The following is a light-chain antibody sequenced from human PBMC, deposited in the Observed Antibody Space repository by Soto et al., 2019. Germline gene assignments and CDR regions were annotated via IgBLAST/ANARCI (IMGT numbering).Light chain of an antibody. Sequence: QSALTQPASVSGSPGQSITISCTGTSSDVGGYNYVSWYQQHPVKAPKLMIYDVTNRPSGVSDRFSGSKSGNTASLTISGLKADDEADYYCSSYTSSSPPYVFGTGTKLTVL. J-gene: IGLJ1*01. CDR2: DVT. V-gene: IGLV2-14*01. CDR3: SSYTSSSPPYV. CDR1: SSDVGGYNY.